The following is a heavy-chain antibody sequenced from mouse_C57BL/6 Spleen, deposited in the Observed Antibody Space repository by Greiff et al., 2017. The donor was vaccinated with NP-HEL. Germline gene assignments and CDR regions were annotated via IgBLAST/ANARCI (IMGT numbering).Heavy chain of an antibody. Sequence: VQLQQSGAELVKPGASVKLSCKASGYTFTEYTIHWVQQRSGKGLEWIGWFYPGSGSIQYNEKFQDTATLTAAKSSSTVYMELSRVTSEDSAVYFCARHHYDGYYWYFDVWGTGTTVTVSS. D-gene: IGHD2-3*01. CDR3: ARHHYDGYYWYFDV. V-gene: IGHV1-62-2*01. CDR1: GYTFTEYT. CDR2: FYPGSGSI. J-gene: IGHJ1*03.